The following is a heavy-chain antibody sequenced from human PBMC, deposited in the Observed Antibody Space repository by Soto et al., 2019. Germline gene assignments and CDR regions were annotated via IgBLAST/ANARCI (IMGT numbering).Heavy chain of an antibody. CDR2: IYWNDDK. V-gene: IGHV2-5*01. Sequence: QITLKESGPPLVKPTQTLTLTCTFSGFSLSTSGVGVGWIRQPPGKALEWLALIYWNDDKRYSPSLKSRLTITKDTSKNQVVLTMTNMDPVDTATYYCAHRPRSLYYYDSSGYSNTFDYWGQGTLVTVSS. CDR3: AHRPRSLYYYDSSGYSNTFDY. J-gene: IGHJ4*02. CDR1: GFSLSTSGVG. D-gene: IGHD3-22*01.